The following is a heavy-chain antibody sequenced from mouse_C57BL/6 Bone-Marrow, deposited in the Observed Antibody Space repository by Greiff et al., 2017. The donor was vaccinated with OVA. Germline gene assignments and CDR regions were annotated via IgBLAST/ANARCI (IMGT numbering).Heavy chain of an antibody. CDR3: ARRSLIYYGNYGYAMDY. CDR1: GYTFTSYW. D-gene: IGHD2-1*01. CDR2: IDPSDSYT. J-gene: IGHJ4*01. Sequence: VQLKESGAELVMPGASVKLSCKASGYTFTSYWMHWVKQRPGQGLEWIGEIDPSDSYTNYNQKFKGKSTLTVDKSSSTAYMQLSSLTSEDSAVYYCARRSLIYYGNYGYAMDYWGQGTSVTVSS. V-gene: IGHV1-69*01.